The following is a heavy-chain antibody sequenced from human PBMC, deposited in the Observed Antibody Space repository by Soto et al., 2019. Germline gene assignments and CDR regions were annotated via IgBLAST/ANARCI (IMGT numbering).Heavy chain of an antibody. CDR3: ARDFPLLGYCSSTSCYSRFDP. CDR1: CYSISRGYY. J-gene: IGHJ5*02. D-gene: IGHD2-2*02. CDR2: IYHSGST. Sequence: PSETLSLTCSVSCYSISRGYYCVWIRQPPVNFLYLIGSIYHSGSTYYNPSLKSRVTISVDTSKNQFSLKLSSVTAADTAVYYCARDFPLLGYCSSTSCYSRFDPWGQGTLVTVSS. V-gene: IGHV4-38-2*02.